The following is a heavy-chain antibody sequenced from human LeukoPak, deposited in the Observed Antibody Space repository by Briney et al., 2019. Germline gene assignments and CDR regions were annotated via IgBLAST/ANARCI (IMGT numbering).Heavy chain of an antibody. CDR2: VKSKTDGGTT. J-gene: IGHJ4*02. D-gene: IGHD1-26*01. CDR1: GFTFTNAW. Sequence: GGSLRLSCAASGFTFTNAWMNWVRQAPGKGLGWVGRVKSKTDGGTTDYAAPVKGRFTISRDDSKNTLYLQMNNLKIEDTAVYFCSTGIVSGTSYWGQGTLVTVSS. V-gene: IGHV3-15*05. CDR3: STGIVSGTSY.